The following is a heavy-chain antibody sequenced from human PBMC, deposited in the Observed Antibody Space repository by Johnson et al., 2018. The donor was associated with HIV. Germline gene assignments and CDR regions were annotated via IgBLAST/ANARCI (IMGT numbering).Heavy chain of an antibody. V-gene: IGHV3-20*04. CDR2: IHWNGGST. CDR3: ARGPRNPGLDAFDI. Sequence: VQLVESGGGVVQPGRSMRLSCAASGFTFDDYGMSWVRQAPGKGLEWVSGIHWNGGSTGYAASVQGRFTISRDNAKNSLYLQMNSLETEDTAVYFCARGPRNPGLDAFDIWGQGTMVTVSS. J-gene: IGHJ3*02. CDR1: GFTFDDYG.